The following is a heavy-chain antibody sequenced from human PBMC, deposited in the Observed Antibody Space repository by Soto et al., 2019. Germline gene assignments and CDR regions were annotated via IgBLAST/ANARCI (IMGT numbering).Heavy chain of an antibody. Sequence: SGPTLVNPTQTLTLTCTFSGFSLSTSGVGVGWIRQPPGKALEWLALIYWNDDKRYSPSLKSRLTITKDTSKNQVVLTMTNMKPVDTATYYCAQRPGFPYSYYGMDVWGQGTTVTVPS. J-gene: IGHJ6*02. CDR3: AQRPGFPYSYYGMDV. CDR2: IYWNDDK. CDR1: GFSLSTSGVG. V-gene: IGHV2-5*01. D-gene: IGHD3-10*01.